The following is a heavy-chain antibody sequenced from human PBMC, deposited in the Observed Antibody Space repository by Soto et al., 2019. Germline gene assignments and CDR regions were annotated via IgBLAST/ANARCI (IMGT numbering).Heavy chain of an antibody. CDR1: GYTFTSYY. D-gene: IGHD2-21*02. CDR2: INPGGGRT. Sequence: QVQLVQSGAEVTKPGASVKLSCKASGYTFTSYYIHWLRQAPGQGLESVALINPGGGRTKNTQMFQGRVTMTRDTSPGRVDMELISLTTADTAVYYCARGASCGSDCYLFDYWGQGTLVTVSS. J-gene: IGHJ4*02. CDR3: ARGASCGSDCYLFDY. V-gene: IGHV1-46*01.